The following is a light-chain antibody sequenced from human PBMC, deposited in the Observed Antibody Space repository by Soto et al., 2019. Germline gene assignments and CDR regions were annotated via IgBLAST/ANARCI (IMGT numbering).Light chain of an antibody. Sequence: DVQMTQSPSSLSASVGDIVTSTCLASQSIASYLGWYQQKPGKAPKRLIYSASSLQSGVPSRFSGSGSGTEFTLTISSLQPEDFATYYCQQLRMYPSTFGGGTKVDIK. CDR3: QQLRMYPST. J-gene: IGKJ4*01. CDR2: SAS. CDR1: QSIASY. V-gene: IGKV1-17*01.